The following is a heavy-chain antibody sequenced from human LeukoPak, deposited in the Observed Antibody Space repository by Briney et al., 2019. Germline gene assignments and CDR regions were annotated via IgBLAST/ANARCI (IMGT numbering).Heavy chain of an antibody. CDR2: ISYDGSNK. CDR3: ARASSGSPGSYGMDV. CDR1: GFTFSSYA. V-gene: IGHV3-30-3*01. J-gene: IGHJ6*02. D-gene: IGHD6-19*01. Sequence: GGSLRLSCAASGFTFSSYAMHWVRQAPGKGLEWVAVISYDGSNKYYADSVKGRFTISRDNSKNTLYLQMNSLRAEDTAVYYCARASSGSPGSYGMDVWGQGTTVTVSS.